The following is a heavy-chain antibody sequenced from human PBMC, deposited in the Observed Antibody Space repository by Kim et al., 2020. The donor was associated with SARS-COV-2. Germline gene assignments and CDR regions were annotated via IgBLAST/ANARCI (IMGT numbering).Heavy chain of an antibody. J-gene: IGHJ5*02. D-gene: IGHD6-13*01. CDR1: GGSFSAYY. V-gene: IGHV4-34*01. CDR2: INHSGST. CDR3: AGAGYYNRWYGEINWFDL. Sequence: SETLSLTCAVYGGSFSAYYWSWIRQPPGKGLEWIGEINHSGSTNYNPSLKSRVTISVHTSKNQFSLKLSSVTAADRAVYHCAGAGYYNRWYGEINWFDLCGQPTLVTLSS.